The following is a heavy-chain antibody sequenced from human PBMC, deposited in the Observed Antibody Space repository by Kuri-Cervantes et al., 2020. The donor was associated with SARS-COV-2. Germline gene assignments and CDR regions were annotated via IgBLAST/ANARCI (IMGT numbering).Heavy chain of an antibody. CDR3: ARERSTLLSFDY. J-gene: IGHJ4*02. CDR2: ISAYNGNT. D-gene: IGHD2-15*01. V-gene: IGHV1-18*01. CDR1: GDTFTSYG. Sequence: ASVKVSCKASGDTFTSYGISWVRHAPGERLEWIGWISAYNGNTNYEQKLQGRVTMTTDTSTSTAYLELRSMRSGDTAVYYCARERSTLLSFDYWGQGTLVTVSS.